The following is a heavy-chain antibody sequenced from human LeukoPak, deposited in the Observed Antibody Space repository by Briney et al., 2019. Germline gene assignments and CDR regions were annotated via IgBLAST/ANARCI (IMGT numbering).Heavy chain of an antibody. Sequence: GGSLRLSCAASGFTFSVYAMSWVRQAPGKGLEWVSAISGSGGVTYYADSVKGRSTISRDSSKNTLYLQMNSLRAEDTAVYYCAKATTTVVTSFDYWGQGTLVTVSS. V-gene: IGHV3-23*01. CDR1: GFTFSVYA. D-gene: IGHD4-23*01. CDR3: AKATTTVVTSFDY. CDR2: ISGSGGVT. J-gene: IGHJ4*02.